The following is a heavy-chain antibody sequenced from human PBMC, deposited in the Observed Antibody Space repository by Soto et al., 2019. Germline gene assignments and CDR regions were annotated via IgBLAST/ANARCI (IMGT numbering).Heavy chain of an antibody. J-gene: IGHJ6*02. CDR1: GFTFSSYA. V-gene: IGHV3-23*01. CDR2: ISGGGGST. Sequence: GGSLRLSCAASGFTFSSYAMSWVRQAPGKGLEWVSAISGGGGSTYYADSVKGRFTISRDNSKNTLYLQMNSLRAEDTAVYYCAKDQGVAVAGMFFYYGMDVWGQGTTVTVSS. D-gene: IGHD6-19*01. CDR3: AKDQGVAVAGMFFYYGMDV.